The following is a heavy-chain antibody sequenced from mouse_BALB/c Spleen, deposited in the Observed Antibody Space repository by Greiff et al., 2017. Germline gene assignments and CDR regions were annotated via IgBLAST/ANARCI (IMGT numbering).Heavy chain of an antibody. CDR1: GFTFSSYA. CDR2: ISSGGST. D-gene: IGHD1-1*01. Sequence: DVKLVESGGGLVKPGGSLKLSCAASGFTFSSYAMSWVRQTPEKRLEWVASISSGGSTYYPDSVKGRFTISRDNARNILYLQMSSLRSEDTAMYYCARGGYYGSSRDYWGQGTTLTVSS. CDR3: ARGGYYGSSRDY. V-gene: IGHV5-6-5*01. J-gene: IGHJ2*01.